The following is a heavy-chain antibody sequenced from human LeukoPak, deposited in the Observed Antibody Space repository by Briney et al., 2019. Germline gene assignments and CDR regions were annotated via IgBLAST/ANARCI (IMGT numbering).Heavy chain of an antibody. CDR1: GFIFSNYW. CDR3: VRDWNGPYDY. V-gene: IGHV3-7*01. J-gene: IGHJ4*02. Sequence: GGSLRLSCAGSGFIFSNYWMTWVRQAPGKGLEWVANINQDGNKKDYVDSVKGRFTISRDNAKNSLYLQMNSLRDEDTAVYYCVRDWNGPYDYWGQGTLVTVSS. D-gene: IGHD1-1*01. CDR2: INQDGNKK.